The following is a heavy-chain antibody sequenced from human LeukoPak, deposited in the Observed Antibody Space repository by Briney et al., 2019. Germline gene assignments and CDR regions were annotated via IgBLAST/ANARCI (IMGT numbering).Heavy chain of an antibody. J-gene: IGHJ4*02. CDR2: ISGSGGTT. CDR3: AKDYLHYVPVD. D-gene: IGHD3-10*02. V-gene: IGHV3-23*01. CDR1: GFTFSSYA. Sequence: GGSLRLSCAASGFTFSSYAMSWVRQPPGKGLEWVSVISGSGGTTYYADSVRGRFTIFRDNSKNMLYLQINSLRAEDTAVYYRAKDYLHYVPVDWGQGSLVTVSS.